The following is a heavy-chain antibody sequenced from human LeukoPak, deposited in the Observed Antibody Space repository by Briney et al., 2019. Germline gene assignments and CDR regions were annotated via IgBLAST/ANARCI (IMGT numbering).Heavy chain of an antibody. V-gene: IGHV3-48*01. Sequence: PGGSLRLSCAASGFVFGSYTMNWVRQAPGKGLECISYISSSSDTIYYANSVKGRFTISRDNAKNSLYLQMNSLRVEDTAVYYCARGIAADGRGFWGRGTLVTVSS. D-gene: IGHD6-13*01. CDR1: GFVFGSYT. CDR2: ISSSSDTI. J-gene: IGHJ4*02. CDR3: ARGIAADGRGF.